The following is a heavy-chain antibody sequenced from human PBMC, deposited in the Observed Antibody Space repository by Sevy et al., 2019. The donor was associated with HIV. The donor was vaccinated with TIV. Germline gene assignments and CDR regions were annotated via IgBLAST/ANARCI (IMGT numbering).Heavy chain of an antibody. V-gene: IGHV1-8*01. CDR3: ARGQMEYSSSSAENCFDP. CDR2: MNPNSGNT. J-gene: IGHJ5*02. Sequence: ASVKVSCNASGYTFTSYDINWVRQATGQGLEWMGWMNPNSGNTGYAQKFQGRVTMTRNTSISTAYMELSSLRSEDTAVYYCARGQMEYSSSSAENCFDPWGQGTLVTVSS. CDR1: GYTFTSYD. D-gene: IGHD6-6*01.